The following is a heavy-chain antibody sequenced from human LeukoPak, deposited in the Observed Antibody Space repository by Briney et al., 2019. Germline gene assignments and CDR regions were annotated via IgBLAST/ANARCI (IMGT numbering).Heavy chain of an antibody. CDR2: ISSDGSST. D-gene: IGHD5-18*01. CDR3: ARVRGYIYGYVY. Sequence: GGSLRLPCAASGFTFSSYWMHWVRQAPGKGLVWVSRISSDGSSTNYADSVKGRFTISRDNAKNTLYLQMNSLSTEDTAVYYCARVRGYIYGYVYWGQGTLVTVSS. CDR1: GFTFSSYW. J-gene: IGHJ4*02. V-gene: IGHV3-74*01.